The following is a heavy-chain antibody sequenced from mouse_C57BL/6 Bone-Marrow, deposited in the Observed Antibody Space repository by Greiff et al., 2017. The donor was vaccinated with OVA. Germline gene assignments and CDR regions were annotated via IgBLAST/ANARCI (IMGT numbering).Heavy chain of an antibody. J-gene: IGHJ2*01. CDR3: APTGAFDY. CDR1: GFNFKNTY. CDR2: IDPANGNT. Sequence: EVQLQQSVAELVRPGASVKLSCTASGFNFKNTYMHWVKQRPEQGLEWIGRIDPANGNTKYAPKFQGKATITADTSSNTAYLQLSSLTSEDTAIYYCAPTGAFDYWGQGTTLTVSS. D-gene: IGHD4-1*01. V-gene: IGHV14-3*01.